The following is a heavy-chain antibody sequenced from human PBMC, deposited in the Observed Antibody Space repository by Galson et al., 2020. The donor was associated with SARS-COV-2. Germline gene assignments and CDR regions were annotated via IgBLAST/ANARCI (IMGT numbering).Heavy chain of an antibody. D-gene: IGHD3-3*01. CDR3: ARGENDFWSGYYLDY. J-gene: IGHJ4*02. Sequence: ETSETLSLTCTVSGGSISSGGYYWSWIRQHPGKGLEWIGYIYYSGSTYYNPSLKSRVTISVDTSKNQFSLKLSSVTAADTAVYYCARGENDFWSGYYLDYWGQGTLVTVSS. V-gene: IGHV4-31*03. CDR1: GGSISSGGYY. CDR2: IYYSGST.